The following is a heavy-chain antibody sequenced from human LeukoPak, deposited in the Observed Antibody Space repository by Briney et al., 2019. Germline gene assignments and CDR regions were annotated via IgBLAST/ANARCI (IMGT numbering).Heavy chain of an antibody. CDR1: GYSFTSYG. Sequence: ASVKVSCKASGYSFTSYGVSWVRQAPGQGLEWMAWINAYNGNTNYAQNLQGRVTLTTDTSTSTAYMELRSLRSDDTAVYYCARDGTDVRDYWGGGPLVTVSS. J-gene: IGHJ4*02. D-gene: IGHD1-1*01. V-gene: IGHV1-18*01. CDR2: INAYNGNT. CDR3: ARDGTDVRDY.